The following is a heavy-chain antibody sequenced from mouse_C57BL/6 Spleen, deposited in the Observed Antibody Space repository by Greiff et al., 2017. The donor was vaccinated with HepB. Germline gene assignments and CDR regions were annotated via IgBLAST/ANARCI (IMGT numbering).Heavy chain of an antibody. V-gene: IGHV1-26*01. J-gene: IGHJ2*01. D-gene: IGHD1-1*01. Sequence: EVQLQQSGPALVKPGASVKISCKASGYTFTDYYMNWVKQSHGKSLEWIGDINPNNGGTSYNQKFKGKATLTVDKSSSTAYMELRSLTSEDSAVYYWSGTTVVASYYCDYWGQGTTLTVSS. CDR2: INPNNGGT. CDR3: SGTTVVASYYCDY. CDR1: GYTFTDYY.